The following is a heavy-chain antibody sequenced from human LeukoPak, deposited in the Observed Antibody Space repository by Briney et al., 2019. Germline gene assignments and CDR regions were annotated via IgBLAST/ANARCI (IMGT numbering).Heavy chain of an antibody. Sequence: SETLSLTCAVYGGSFSGYYWSWIRQPPRKGLEWIGEINHSGSTNYNPSLKSRVTISVDTSKNQFSLKLSSVTAADTAVYYCATMVRRPYYYYGMDVWGQGTTVTVSS. CDR2: INHSGST. V-gene: IGHV4-34*01. J-gene: IGHJ6*02. D-gene: IGHD3-10*01. CDR1: GGSFSGYY. CDR3: ATMVRRPYYYYGMDV.